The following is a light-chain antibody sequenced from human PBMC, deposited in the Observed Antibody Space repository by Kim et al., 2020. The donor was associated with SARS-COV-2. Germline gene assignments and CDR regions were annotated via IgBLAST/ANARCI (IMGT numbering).Light chain of an antibody. CDR1: QRVSSN. Sequence: SVAPGETAPLSCRASQRVSSNLAWYQQQPGQAPRLLIYGTSTRATGIPARFSGSGYGTEFTLTISSLQSEDFAIYYCQQYKNWPYTFGQGTKLEI. CDR3: QQYKNWPYT. CDR2: GTS. V-gene: IGKV3-15*01. J-gene: IGKJ2*01.